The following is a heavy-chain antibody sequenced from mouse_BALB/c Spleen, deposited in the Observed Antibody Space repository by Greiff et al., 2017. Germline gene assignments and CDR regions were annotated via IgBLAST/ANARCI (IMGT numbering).Heavy chain of an antibody. CDR2: ISSGSSTI. V-gene: IGHV5-17*02. Sequence: EVQGVESGGGLVQPGGSRKLSCAASGFTFSSFGMHWVRQAPEKGLEWVAYISSGSSTIYYADTVKGRFTISRDNPKNTLFLQMSSLKSEDTAMYYCARHATGHFDYWGQGTTLTVSS. CDR3: ARHATGHFDY. CDR1: GFTFSSFG. J-gene: IGHJ2*01. D-gene: IGHD4-1*02.